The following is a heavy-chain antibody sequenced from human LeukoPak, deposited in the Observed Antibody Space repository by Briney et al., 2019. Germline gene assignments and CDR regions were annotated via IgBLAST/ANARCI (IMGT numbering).Heavy chain of an antibody. CDR2: IYTGGNT. V-gene: IGHV4-61*02. CDR3: VSGSLFDY. J-gene: IGHJ4*02. Sequence: SETLSLTCTVSGGSINSGSYYWSWIRQPAGKGLEWIGRIYTGGNTNYNPSLKSRVTISVDTSKNQFSLELSSLTAADTAVYYCVSGSLFDYWGQGTLVTVSS. D-gene: IGHD1-26*01. CDR1: GGSINSGSYY.